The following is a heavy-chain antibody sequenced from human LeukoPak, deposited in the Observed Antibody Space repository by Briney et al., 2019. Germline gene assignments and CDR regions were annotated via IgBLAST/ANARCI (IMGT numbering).Heavy chain of an antibody. Sequence: GGSLRLSCAASGFTFSDYTMTWVRQDPGKGLEWISTISGSGGSTYYADSVKGRFTISRDNSKTTLYLQMNSLRAEDTAVYYCARDLFVVAFDYWGQGTLVTVSS. V-gene: IGHV3-23*01. CDR1: GFTFSDYT. CDR2: ISGSGGST. J-gene: IGHJ4*02. D-gene: IGHD2-15*01. CDR3: ARDLFVVAFDY.